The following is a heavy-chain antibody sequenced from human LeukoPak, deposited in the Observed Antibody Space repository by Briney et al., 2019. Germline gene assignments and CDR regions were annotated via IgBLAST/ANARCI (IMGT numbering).Heavy chain of an antibody. CDR3: ARQRGVSYLYYFDY. D-gene: IGHD1-26*01. V-gene: IGHV4-4*07. J-gene: IGHJ4*02. CDR1: GASISSYY. Sequence: SETLSLTCTVSGASISSYYWSWIRQPAGKGLEWIGRIYTSGSTNYNPSLKSRVTMSVDTSKNQFSLKLSSVTAADTAVYYGARQRGVSYLYYFDYWGQGTLVTVSS. CDR2: IYTSGST.